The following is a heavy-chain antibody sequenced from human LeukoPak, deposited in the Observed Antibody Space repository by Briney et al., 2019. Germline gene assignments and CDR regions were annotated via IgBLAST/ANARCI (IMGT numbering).Heavy chain of an antibody. CDR3: ARVISTPAHFDS. CDR1: GGSISSSSYY. CDR2: IYYSGST. D-gene: IGHD3-16*02. Sequence: SETLSLTCTVSGGSISSSSYYWGWIRQPPGKGLEWIGSIYYSGSTYYNPSLKSRVTISVDTSKNQFSLKLSSVTAADTAVFHCARVISTPAHFDSWGQGTLVTVSS. J-gene: IGHJ4*02. V-gene: IGHV4-39*01.